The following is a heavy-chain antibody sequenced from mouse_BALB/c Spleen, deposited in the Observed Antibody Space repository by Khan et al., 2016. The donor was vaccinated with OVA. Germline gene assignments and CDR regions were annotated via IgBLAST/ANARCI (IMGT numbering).Heavy chain of an antibody. Sequence: QVQLQQSGAELVRPGASVNLSCKTSGYIFTSYWIHWVKQRSGQGLEWLARIYPGTNNTYYNEKLKDKATLTADKSSSTVYLQLISLTSEDSAVYFCAREEALYYFDYWGQGTTLTVSS. D-gene: IGHD3-2*02. CDR2: IYPGTNNT. J-gene: IGHJ2*01. V-gene: IGHV1S132*01. CDR1: GYIFTSYW. CDR3: AREEALYYFDY.